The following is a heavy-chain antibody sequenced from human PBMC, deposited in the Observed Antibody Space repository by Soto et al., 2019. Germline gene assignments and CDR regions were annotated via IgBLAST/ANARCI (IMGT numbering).Heavy chain of an antibody. CDR1: GYIFTNYD. D-gene: IGHD4-17*01. Sequence: QVKLVQSGAEVKKPGASVKVSCKASGYIFTNYDINWVRQATGQGLEYLGWINPNSGNTGYVQKFKGRVTMTRNTSIKTAYLELNSLRSENTAVYYCARGIKYGGDGGWFDAWGQGNLVTVSS. CDR2: INPNSGNT. CDR3: ARGIKYGGDGGWFDA. V-gene: IGHV1-8*01. J-gene: IGHJ5*02.